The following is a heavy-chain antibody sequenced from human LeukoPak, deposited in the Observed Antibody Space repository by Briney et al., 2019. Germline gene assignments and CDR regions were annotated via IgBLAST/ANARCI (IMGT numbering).Heavy chain of an antibody. Sequence: PSETLSLTCAVYGGSFSGYYWTWIRQPPRKGLEWIGEINHSGSTSYDPSLKSRVIISVDTSKNQFSLKLSSVTAADTAVYYCARGDNYYGSGIGDWGQGTLVTVSS. CDR3: ARGDNYYGSGIGD. V-gene: IGHV4-34*01. CDR2: INHSGST. J-gene: IGHJ4*02. CDR1: GGSFSGYY. D-gene: IGHD3-10*01.